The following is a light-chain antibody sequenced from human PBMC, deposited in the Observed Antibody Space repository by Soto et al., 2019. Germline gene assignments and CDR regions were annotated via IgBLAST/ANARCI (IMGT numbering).Light chain of an antibody. CDR1: SSDVGGYNY. J-gene: IGLJ2*01. CDR3: SSYAASNDLGV. CDR2: EVS. Sequence: QSALTQPPSASGSPGQSVTISCIGTSSDVGGYNYVSWYQQHPGKAPKLMIYEVSKRTSGVPDRFSGSKSGNTASLTVSGLQAEEEADYYCSSYAASNDLGVFGGGTKLTVL. V-gene: IGLV2-8*01.